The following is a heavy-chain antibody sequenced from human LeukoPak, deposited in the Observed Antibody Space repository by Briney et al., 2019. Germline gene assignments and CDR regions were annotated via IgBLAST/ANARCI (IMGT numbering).Heavy chain of an antibody. CDR2: IYYSGST. Sequence: PSETLSLTCTVSGGSISSSSYYWGWIRQPPGKGLEWIGSIYYSGSTYYNPSLKSRVTISVDTSKNQFSLKLSSVTAADTAVYYCARLVRRWLVLRNWFDPWGQGTLVTVSS. CDR3: ARLVRRWLVLRNWFDP. V-gene: IGHV4-39*07. D-gene: IGHD6-19*01. J-gene: IGHJ5*02. CDR1: GGSISSSSYY.